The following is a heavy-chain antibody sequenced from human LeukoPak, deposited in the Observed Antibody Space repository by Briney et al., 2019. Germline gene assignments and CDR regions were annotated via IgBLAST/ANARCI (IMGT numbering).Heavy chain of an antibody. CDR3: ARSAYYYDSSMHYAFDI. CDR2: INHSGST. Sequence: SETLSLTCAVYGGSFSGYYWSWIRQPPGKGLEWIGEINHSGSTNYNPSLKSRVTISVDTSKNQFSLKLSSMTAADTAVYYCARSAYYYDSSMHYAFDIWGQGTMVTVSS. CDR1: GGSFSGYY. J-gene: IGHJ3*02. V-gene: IGHV4-34*01. D-gene: IGHD3-22*01.